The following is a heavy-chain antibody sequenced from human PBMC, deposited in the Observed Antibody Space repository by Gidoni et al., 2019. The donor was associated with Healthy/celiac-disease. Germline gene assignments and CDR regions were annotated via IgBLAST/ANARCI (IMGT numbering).Heavy chain of an antibody. D-gene: IGHD3-22*01. CDR2: ISSSSSYI. V-gene: IGHV3-21*01. CDR3: ARAAADYYDSSGYYYHFDY. Sequence: EVQLVESGGGLVKPGGSLRLSCAASGFTFSSYSMNWVRQAPGKGLEWVSSISSSSSYIYYADSVKGRFTISRDNAKNSLYLQMNSLRAEDTAVYYCARAAADYYDSSGYYYHFDYWGQGTLVTVSS. CDR1: GFTFSSYS. J-gene: IGHJ4*02.